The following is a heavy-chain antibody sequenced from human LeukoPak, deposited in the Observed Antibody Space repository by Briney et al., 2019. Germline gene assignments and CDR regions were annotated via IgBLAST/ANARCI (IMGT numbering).Heavy chain of an antibody. V-gene: IGHV4-39*01. D-gene: IGHD6-6*01. J-gene: IGHJ4*02. CDR2: IYYRGSS. CDR3: ARLGLVGPYSNSAYYFDY. Sequence: PSETLSLTCTVSGDSISNRNYYWGWIRQPPGKGLAWIGSIYYRGSSYYNPSLRSRVTIYVDTSKNQFSLKLSFVTAADTAVYYCARLGLVGPYSNSAYYFDYWGQGALVTVSS. CDR1: GDSISNRNYY.